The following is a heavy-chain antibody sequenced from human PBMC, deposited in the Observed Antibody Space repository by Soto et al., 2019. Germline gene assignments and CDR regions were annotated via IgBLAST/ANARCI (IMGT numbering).Heavy chain of an antibody. CDR2: INPGSGAA. Sequence: QVQLVQSGAEVKKPGASVKISCTASGYTVTTHYMHWVRQAPGRGREWMGTINPGSGAAKYTQTFQARLTMARDTSTNTIYMEMSALRSEDTDVFYCARGGEVGVAGSAGFDMWGQGTMVTVSS. CDR1: GYTVTTHY. J-gene: IGHJ3*02. V-gene: IGHV1-46*01. D-gene: IGHD3-3*01. CDR3: ARGGEVGVAGSAGFDM.